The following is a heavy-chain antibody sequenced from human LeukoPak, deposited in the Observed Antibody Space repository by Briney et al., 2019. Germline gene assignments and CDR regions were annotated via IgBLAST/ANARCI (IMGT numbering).Heavy chain of an antibody. CDR1: GSTFSSYS. J-gene: IGHJ4*02. Sequence: GGSLRLSCAASGSTFSSYSMNWVRQAPGKGLEWVSSISSSSSYIYYADSAKGRFTISRDNAKNSLYLQMNSLRAEDTAVYYCARDYRSSTSCYSDYWGQGTLVTVSS. CDR2: ISSSSSYI. D-gene: IGHD2-2*01. V-gene: IGHV3-21*01. CDR3: ARDYRSSTSCYSDY.